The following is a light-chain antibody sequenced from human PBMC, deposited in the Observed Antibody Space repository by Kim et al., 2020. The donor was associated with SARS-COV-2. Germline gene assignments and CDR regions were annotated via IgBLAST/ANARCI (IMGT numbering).Light chain of an antibody. J-gene: IGKJ2*01. V-gene: IGKV1-39*01. CDR3: QQSYSTLVT. Sequence: ASVGDRVTIPCRASQGISSYLDWYQQKPGTAPKLLIYAASSLQSGVPSRFSGSGSGTDFTLTISSLQPEDFATYYCQQSYSTLVTFGQGTKLEI. CDR2: AAS. CDR1: QGISSY.